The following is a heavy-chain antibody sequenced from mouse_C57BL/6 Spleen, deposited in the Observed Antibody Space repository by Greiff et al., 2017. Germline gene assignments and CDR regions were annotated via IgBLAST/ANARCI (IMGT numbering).Heavy chain of an antibody. Sequence: EVQLQESGPELVKPGASVKMSCKASGYTFTDYNMHWVKQSHGKSLEWIGYINPNNGGTSYNQKFKGKATLTVNKSSSTAYMELRSLTSEYSAVYYCARSPDDYDAAWLAYWGQGTLVTVSA. D-gene: IGHD2-4*01. J-gene: IGHJ3*01. CDR3: ARSPDDYDAAWLAY. CDR2: INPNNGGT. V-gene: IGHV1-22*01. CDR1: GYTFTDYN.